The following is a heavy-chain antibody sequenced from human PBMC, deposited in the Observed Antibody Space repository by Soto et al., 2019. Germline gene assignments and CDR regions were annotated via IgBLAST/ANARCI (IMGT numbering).Heavy chain of an antibody. Sequence: GGSLRLSCAASGFTFSSYWMHWVRQAPGKGLVWVSRINSDGSSTSYADPVKGRFTISRDNAKNTLYLQMNSLRAEDTAVYYCAREGYSPPWYYYMDVWGKGTTVTVSS. D-gene: IGHD6-13*01. J-gene: IGHJ6*03. CDR1: GFTFSSYW. V-gene: IGHV3-74*01. CDR2: INSDGSST. CDR3: AREGYSPPWYYYMDV.